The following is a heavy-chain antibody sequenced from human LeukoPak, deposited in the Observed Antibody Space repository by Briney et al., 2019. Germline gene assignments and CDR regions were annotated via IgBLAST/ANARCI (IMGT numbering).Heavy chain of an antibody. Sequence: ASVKVSCKASGYTFNGYYMHWVRQAPGQGLEWMGWLNPDSAGTNYAQRFQGRVIMTRDTSTGTAYMELSSLRYDDTAVYYCATNILVRDIINWFDPWGQGTLVTVSS. CDR2: LNPDSAGT. V-gene: IGHV1-2*02. D-gene: IGHD3-10*01. J-gene: IGHJ5*02. CDR1: GYTFNGYY. CDR3: ATNILVRDIINWFDP.